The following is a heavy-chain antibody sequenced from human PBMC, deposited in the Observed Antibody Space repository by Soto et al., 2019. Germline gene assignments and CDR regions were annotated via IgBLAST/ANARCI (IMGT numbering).Heavy chain of an antibody. CDR1: GFSFVNSA. CDR3: AAELYSGGRCCSFDI. J-gene: IGHJ3*02. CDR2: IIIAGGGT. D-gene: IGHD2-15*01. Sequence: ASVKVSCKASGFSFVNSAVQWVRQARGQPLEWIGYIIIAGGGTKYAQNLQGRITITRDMSTSTAYMELSSLRFEDTAIYYCAAELYSGGRCCSFDIWGQGTVVTVS. V-gene: IGHV1-58*01.